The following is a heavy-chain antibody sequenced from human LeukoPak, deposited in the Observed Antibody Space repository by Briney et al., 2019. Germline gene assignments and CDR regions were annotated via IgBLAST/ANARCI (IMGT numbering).Heavy chain of an antibody. CDR3: AKAYGDYSHNWFDP. CDR1: GFTFSSYW. J-gene: IGHJ5*02. CDR2: IKQDGSEK. V-gene: IGHV3-7*03. Sequence: GGSLRLSCAASGFTFSSYWMSWVRQAPGKGLEWVANIKQDGSEKYYVDSVKGRFTISRDNAKNSLYLQMNSLRAEDTALYYCAKAYGDYSHNWFDPWGQGTLVTVSS. D-gene: IGHD4-17*01.